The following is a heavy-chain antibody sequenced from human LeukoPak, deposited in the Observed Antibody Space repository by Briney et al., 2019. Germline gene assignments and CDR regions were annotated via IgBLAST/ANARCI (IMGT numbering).Heavy chain of an antibody. Sequence: PSQTLFITCTVSGGSISSGDYYWSWIRQPPGKGLEWIGYLYYSGSTYYNPSLKSRVTISVDTSKNQFSLKLSSVTAADTAVFFFTQKTAYDILTGYFIYYFDYWGQGTLVTVSS. D-gene: IGHD3-9*01. CDR1: GGSISSGDYY. CDR3: TQKTAYDILTGYFIYYFDY. J-gene: IGHJ4*02. V-gene: IGHV4-30-4*01. CDR2: LYYSGST.